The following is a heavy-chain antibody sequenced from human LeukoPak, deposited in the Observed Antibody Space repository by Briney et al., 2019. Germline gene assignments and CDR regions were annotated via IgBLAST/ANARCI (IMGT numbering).Heavy chain of an antibody. V-gene: IGHV3-30*03. CDR2: ISYDGSDK. CDR1: GFPFRTSW. D-gene: IGHD3-22*01. Sequence: GGSLRLSCAASGFPFRTSWMHWVRQAPGKGLEWVALISYDGSDKYYADSVKGRFTISRDNSKNTLYLQMNSLRAEDTAVYYCARLNGYDISGYLDYWGQGTLVTVSS. CDR3: ARLNGYDISGYLDY. J-gene: IGHJ4*02.